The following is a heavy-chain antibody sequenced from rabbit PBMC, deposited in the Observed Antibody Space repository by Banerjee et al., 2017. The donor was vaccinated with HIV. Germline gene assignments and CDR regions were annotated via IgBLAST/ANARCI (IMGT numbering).Heavy chain of an antibody. V-gene: IGHV1S45*01. D-gene: IGHD4-1*01. Sequence: QEQLEESGGDLVKPEGSLTLTCTASGFSFSNKYVMCWVRQAPGKGLEWIACINTNSGNAVYASWAKGRFTISLDNAQNTVFLQMTSLTAADTATYLCARDLAGVIGWNFNLWGPGTLVT. J-gene: IGHJ4*01. CDR2: INTNSGNA. CDR3: ARDLAGVIGWNFNL. CDR1: GFSFSNKYV.